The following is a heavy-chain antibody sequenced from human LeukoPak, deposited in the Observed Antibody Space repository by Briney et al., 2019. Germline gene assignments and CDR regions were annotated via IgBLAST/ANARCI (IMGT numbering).Heavy chain of an antibody. V-gene: IGHV3-11*01. J-gene: IGHJ3*02. Sequence: RGSLRLSCAASGFTFSDYYMSWIRQAPGKGLEWVSYISSSGSTIYYADSVKGRFTISRDNAKNSLYLQMNSLRAEDTAVYYCARDRLVYAPDAFDIWGQGTMVTVSS. CDR3: ARDRLVYAPDAFDI. CDR1: GFTFSDYY. D-gene: IGHD2-8*01. CDR2: ISSSGSTI.